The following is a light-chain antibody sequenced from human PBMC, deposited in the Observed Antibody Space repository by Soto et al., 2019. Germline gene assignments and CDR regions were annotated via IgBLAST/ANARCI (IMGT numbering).Light chain of an antibody. CDR1: SSNIGDDY. V-gene: IGLV1-51*01. CDR3: GTWESSLSGGV. J-gene: IGLJ3*02. Sequence: QAVLTQPPSVSSAPGQKVTISCSGSSSNIGDDYVSWYQQFPGKAPRLLIYDDDKRPSGIPDRFSGSKSGTAATLEITGLQTGDEADYYCGTWESSLSGGVFGGGTQLTVL. CDR2: DDD.